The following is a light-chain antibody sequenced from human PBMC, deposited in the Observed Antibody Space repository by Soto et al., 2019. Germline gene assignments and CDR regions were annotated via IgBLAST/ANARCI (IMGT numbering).Light chain of an antibody. CDR1: SPNIEINT. CDR2: SDN. V-gene: IGLV1-44*01. Sequence: QSVLTQPPSASGTPGQRFPIPCFGRSPNIEINTVNWYQQLPGTAPKLLIYSDNQRPSGVPDRFSVSKSGTSVSLAISGLQSDDEADYYCAAWDDSLNGLVFGGGTKVTVL. J-gene: IGLJ2*01. CDR3: AAWDDSLNGLV.